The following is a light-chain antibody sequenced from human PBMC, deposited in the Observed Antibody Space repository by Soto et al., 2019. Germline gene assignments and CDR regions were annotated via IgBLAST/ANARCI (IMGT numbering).Light chain of an antibody. V-gene: IGLV1-40*01. Sequence: QSVLTQPPSVSGAPGQRVTISCTGSSSNIGAGYDVHWYQQLPGTAPKLLIYGNSNRPSGVPDRVSGSKSVTSASLAITGLQSEDEADYYCQSYDGSLSGWVFGGGTKLTVL. CDR2: GNS. J-gene: IGLJ3*02. CDR3: QSYDGSLSGWV. CDR1: SSNIGAGYD.